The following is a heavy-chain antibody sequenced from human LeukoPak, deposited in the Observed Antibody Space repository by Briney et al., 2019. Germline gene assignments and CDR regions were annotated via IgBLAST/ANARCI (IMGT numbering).Heavy chain of an antibody. CDR1: GGSISSGGYY. D-gene: IGHD5-12*01. Sequence: SETLSLTCTVSGGSISSGGYYWSWIRQHPGTGLEWIGYIYYSGGTYYNPSLKSRVTISVDTSKNQFSLKLSSVTAADTAVYYCARGIVATLFHWGQGTLVTVSS. V-gene: IGHV4-31*03. CDR3: ARGIVATLFH. J-gene: IGHJ4*02. CDR2: IYYSGGT.